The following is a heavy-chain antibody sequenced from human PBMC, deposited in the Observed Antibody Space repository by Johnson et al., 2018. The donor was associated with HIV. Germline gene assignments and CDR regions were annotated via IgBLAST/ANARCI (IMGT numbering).Heavy chain of an antibody. CDR2: MSTSGSTK. CDR1: GFTFSDFF. CDR3: ALAAIAAAGDAFDI. D-gene: IGHD6-13*01. V-gene: IGHV3-11*04. J-gene: IGHJ3*02. Sequence: QVQLVESGGGLVKPGGSLRLSCAASGFTFSDFFMSWIRQAPGKGLEWVAYMSTSGSTKFYADSVKGRFTISRDNAKNSLYLQMNSLRAEDTAVYYCALAAIAAAGDAFDIWGQGTMVTVSS.